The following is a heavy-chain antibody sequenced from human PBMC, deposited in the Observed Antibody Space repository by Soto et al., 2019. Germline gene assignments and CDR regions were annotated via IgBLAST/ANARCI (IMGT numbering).Heavy chain of an antibody. CDR3: ARVPYYDSSGPFAFDI. CDR1: GFTFSSYA. D-gene: IGHD3-22*01. Sequence: GGSLRLYCAASGFTFSSYAMSWVRQAQGKGLEWVSAISGSGGSTSYAQKFQGRVTMTRDTSTSTVYMELRSLRSGDTAVYYCARVPYYDSSGPFAFDIWGQGTMVTVSS. CDR2: ISGSGGST. J-gene: IGHJ3*02. V-gene: IGHV3-23*01.